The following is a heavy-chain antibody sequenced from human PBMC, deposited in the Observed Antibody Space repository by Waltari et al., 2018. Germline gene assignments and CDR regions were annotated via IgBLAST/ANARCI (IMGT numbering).Heavy chain of an antibody. CDR1: EITFRSYP. CDR2: ISYNERNI. J-gene: IGHJ6*02. V-gene: IGHV3-30*04. CDR3: ARDYCDRTNCHGMDV. Sequence: QVQLVESGGGVVQPGRSLRLSFAASEITFRSYPMHWVRQAPGKGLEWVAVISYNERNIYYVDSVKGRFIISRDNSRKMLYLQMNSLRTEDTAVYDCARDYCDRTNCHGMDVWGQGTTVTVSS. D-gene: IGHD3-22*01.